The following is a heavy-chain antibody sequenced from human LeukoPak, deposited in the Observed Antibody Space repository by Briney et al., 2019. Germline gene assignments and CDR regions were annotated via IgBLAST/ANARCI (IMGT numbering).Heavy chain of an antibody. J-gene: IGHJ4*02. V-gene: IGHV4-4*07. CDR3: ARSSLCRSSTSCYHGDFDY. CDR2: IYTSGST. D-gene: IGHD2-2*01. Sequence: SETLSLTCTVSGGSISSYYWSWIRQPAGKGLEWIGRIYTSGSTNYNPSLKSRVTMSVDTSKNQYSLKLSSVTAADTAVYYCARSSLCRSSTSCYHGDFDYWGQGTLVTVSS. CDR1: GGSISSYY.